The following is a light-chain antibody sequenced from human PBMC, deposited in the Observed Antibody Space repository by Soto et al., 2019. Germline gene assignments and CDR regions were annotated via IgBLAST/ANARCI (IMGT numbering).Light chain of an antibody. J-gene: IGKJ1*01. V-gene: IGKV3-20*01. CDR3: QQYGTSPPT. CDR2: GAS. CDR1: QSVSYTS. Sequence: EIVLTQSPGTLSLSPGERATLACRASQSVSYTSVAWYQQRPGQAPRLLIYGASSRAPGTPERMSGSGAGADFTLTISRLEPEDFGVFFCQQYGTSPPTFGQGTKVDIK.